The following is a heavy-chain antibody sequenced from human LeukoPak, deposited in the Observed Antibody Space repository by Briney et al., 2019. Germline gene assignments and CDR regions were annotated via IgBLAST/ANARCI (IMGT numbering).Heavy chain of an antibody. Sequence: SETLSLTCAVYGGSFSGYYWSWIRQPPGKGLEWIGEINHSGSTNYNPSLKSRVTISVDTSKNQFSLKLSSVTAADTAVYYCAGGGLSSGSAEYFQHWGQGTLVTVSS. D-gene: IGHD2-15*01. CDR2: INHSGST. J-gene: IGHJ1*01. CDR3: AGGGLSSGSAEYFQH. CDR1: GGSFSGYY. V-gene: IGHV4-34*01.